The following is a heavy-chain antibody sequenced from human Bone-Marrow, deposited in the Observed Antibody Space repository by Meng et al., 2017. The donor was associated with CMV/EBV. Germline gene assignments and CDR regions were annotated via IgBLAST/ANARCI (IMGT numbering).Heavy chain of an antibody. CDR1: GYGFTSYR. CDR2: IYPGDSDT. V-gene: IGHV5-51*01. CDR3: ARHSAAAAIWGQHGGMDV. Sequence: GEFLKTPWKGSGYGFTSYRIGRVRQMPGKGLEWMGIIYPGDSDTRYSPSFQGQVTISADKSISTAYLQWSSLKASDTAMYYCARHSAAAAIWGQHGGMDVWGQGTTVTVSS. D-gene: IGHD2-2*02. J-gene: IGHJ6*02.